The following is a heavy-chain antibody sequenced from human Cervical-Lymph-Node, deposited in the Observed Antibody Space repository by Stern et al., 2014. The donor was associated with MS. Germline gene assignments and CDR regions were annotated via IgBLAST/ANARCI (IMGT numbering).Heavy chain of an antibody. CDR2: IYPGDSET. CDR3: ARQTTAWASDV. D-gene: IGHD1-14*01. V-gene: IGHV5-51*01. CDR1: GYKFSIYW. Sequence: QLVQSGAELIRPGESLKISCKGSGYKFSIYWIAWVRQMPGEGREVMGIIYPGDSETRYSPSFQGQVTMSADKSTSTAYLQWSSLNASDTAMYFCARQTTAWASDVWGQGTLVTVSS. J-gene: IGHJ4*02.